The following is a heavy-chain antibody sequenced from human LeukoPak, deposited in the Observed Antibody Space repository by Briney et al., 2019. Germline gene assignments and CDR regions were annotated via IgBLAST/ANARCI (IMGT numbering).Heavy chain of an antibody. V-gene: IGHV1-69*13. Sequence: GASVKVSCKASGYTFTGYYMHWVRQAPGQGLEWMGGIIPIFGTANYAQKFQGRVTITADESTSTAYMELSSLRSEDTAVYYCAKSPGSPEWLHNNWPAFGYFDYWGQGTLVTVSS. J-gene: IGHJ4*02. CDR2: IIPIFGTA. CDR3: AKSPGSPEWLHNNWPAFGYFDY. D-gene: IGHD1-26*01. CDR1: GYTFTGYY.